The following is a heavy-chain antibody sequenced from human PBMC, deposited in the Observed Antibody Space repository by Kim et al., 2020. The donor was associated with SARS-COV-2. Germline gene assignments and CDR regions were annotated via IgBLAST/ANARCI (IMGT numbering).Heavy chain of an antibody. Sequence: GGSLRLSCAASGFTFSSYGMHWVRQAPGKGLEWVAVLWYDGSNKYYAYSVKGRFTISRDNSKNTLYLQMNSLRAEDTAVYYCARDLMELLPDYWGQGTLVTVSS. CDR2: LWYDGSNK. J-gene: IGHJ4*02. D-gene: IGHD1-26*01. CDR1: GFTFSSYG. CDR3: ARDLMELLPDY. V-gene: IGHV3-33*01.